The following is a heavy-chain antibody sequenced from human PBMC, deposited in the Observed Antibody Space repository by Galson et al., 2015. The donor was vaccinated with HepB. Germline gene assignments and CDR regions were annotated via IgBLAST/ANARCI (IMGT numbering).Heavy chain of an antibody. Sequence: LRLSCAASGFTVSRIYMSWVRQATGKGLEWVSVIYSGGTTYHADSVKGRFTISRHNSKNTLYLQMNSLRAEDTAVYYCARDDYGSVSYPYEAFDIWGQGTMVTVSS. CDR1: GFTVSRIY. D-gene: IGHD3-10*01. V-gene: IGHV3-53*04. CDR2: IYSGGTT. J-gene: IGHJ3*02. CDR3: ARDDYGSVSYPYEAFDI.